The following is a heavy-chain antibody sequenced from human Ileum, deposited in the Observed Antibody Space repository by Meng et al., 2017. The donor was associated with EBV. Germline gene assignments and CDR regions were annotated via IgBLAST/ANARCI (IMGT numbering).Heavy chain of an antibody. Sequence: EVQVVESGGGLVQPGGALRLSWAASGFTFNSYGMAWGRQAPGKGLEWVSVISDNGVRTAYADSVKGRFTISRDNSKNTLYLQMNSLRAGDTAVYYCAKEEMRVGATRAFDYWGQGALVTVAS. CDR3: AKEEMRVGATRAFDY. D-gene: IGHD1-26*01. CDR1: GFTFNSYG. CDR2: ISDNGVRT. J-gene: IGHJ4*02. V-gene: IGHV3-23*04.